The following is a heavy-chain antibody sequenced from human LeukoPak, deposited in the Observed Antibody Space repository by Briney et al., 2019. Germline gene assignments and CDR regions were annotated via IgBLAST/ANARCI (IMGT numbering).Heavy chain of an antibody. CDR2: ISGSGGST. J-gene: IGHJ4*02. CDR3: AKVLGLRVIPIYYFDY. Sequence: ESLSLSCAASGFTFSSYGLSWVRQAPGKGLEWVSAISGSGGSTYYADSVKGRFTIFRDNSNKTPYLLINSPSAEDTAVYYCAKVLGLRVIPIYYFDYWGQGTLVTVSS. CDR1: GFTFSSYG. V-gene: IGHV3-23*01. D-gene: IGHD2-21*01.